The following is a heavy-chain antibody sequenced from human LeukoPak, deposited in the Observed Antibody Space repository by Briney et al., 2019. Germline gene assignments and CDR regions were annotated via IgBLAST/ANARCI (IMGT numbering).Heavy chain of an antibody. CDR3: VRHDFWSGFKGGDY. Sequence: GGSLRLSCAASGFTFDNYGMSWVRQVPGKGLEWVSSINANGGSTAYADSVKGRFTISRDNAKNSLYLQMNSLRAEDTAFYYCVRHDFWSGFKGGDYWGQGTLVTVSS. CDR1: GFTFDNYG. D-gene: IGHD3-3*01. V-gene: IGHV3-20*04. CDR2: INANGGST. J-gene: IGHJ4*02.